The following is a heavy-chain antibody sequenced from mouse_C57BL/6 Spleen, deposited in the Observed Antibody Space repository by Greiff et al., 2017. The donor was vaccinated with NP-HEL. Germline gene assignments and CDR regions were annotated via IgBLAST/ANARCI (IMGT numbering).Heavy chain of an antibody. V-gene: IGHV5-4*01. CDR3: ARALYDYDYYAMDY. J-gene: IGHJ4*01. CDR2: ISDGGSYT. D-gene: IGHD2-4*01. Sequence: EVQGVESGGGLVKPGGSLKLSCAASGFTFSSYAMSWVRQTPEKRLEWVATISDGGSYTYYPDNVKGRFTISRDNAKNNLYLPMSHLKSEDTAMYYCARALYDYDYYAMDYWGQGTSVTVSS. CDR1: GFTFSSYA.